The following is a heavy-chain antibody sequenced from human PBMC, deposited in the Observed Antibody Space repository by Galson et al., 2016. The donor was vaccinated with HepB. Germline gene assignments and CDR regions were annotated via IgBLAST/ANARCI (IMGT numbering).Heavy chain of an antibody. D-gene: IGHD3-10*02. CDR1: GYTFTTYG. Sequence: SVKVSCKASGYTFTTYGISWVRQAPGQGLEWMGWISGYIGNTNYAQKFQGRVTMTTDTSTSTTYMELRSLRSDDTAMYYCARGMLGDSWGQGTLVTVSS. CDR2: ISGYIGNT. J-gene: IGHJ4*02. V-gene: IGHV1-18*01. CDR3: ARGMLGDS.